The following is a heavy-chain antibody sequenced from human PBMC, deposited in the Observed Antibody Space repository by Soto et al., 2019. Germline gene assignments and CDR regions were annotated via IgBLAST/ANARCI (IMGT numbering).Heavy chain of an antibody. D-gene: IGHD3-10*01. CDR1: GGSISSGGYS. Sequence: PSETLSLTCAVSGGSISSGGYSWSWIRQPPGKGLEWIGYIYYSGSTYYNPSLKSRVTISVDTSKNQFSLKLSSVTAADTAVYYCAKNYGNAFDIWGQGTMVTVSS. CDR3: AKNYGNAFDI. V-gene: IGHV4-30-2*02. J-gene: IGHJ3*02. CDR2: IYYSGST.